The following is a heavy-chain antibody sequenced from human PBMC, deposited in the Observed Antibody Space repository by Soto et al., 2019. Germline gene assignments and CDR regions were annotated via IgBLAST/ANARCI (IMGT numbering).Heavy chain of an antibody. J-gene: IGHJ4*02. CDR2: IYYTGST. D-gene: IGHD1-7*01. V-gene: IGHV4-59*08. Sequence: SETLSLTCTVSGGSISSYYWSWIRQPPGKGLEWIGYIYYTGSTNYNPSLKSRVTISVDTSKNQFSLELSSVTAADTAVDYCARLPYNWNYVIWGQGTLVTVSS. CDR3: ARLPYNWNYVI. CDR1: GGSISSYY.